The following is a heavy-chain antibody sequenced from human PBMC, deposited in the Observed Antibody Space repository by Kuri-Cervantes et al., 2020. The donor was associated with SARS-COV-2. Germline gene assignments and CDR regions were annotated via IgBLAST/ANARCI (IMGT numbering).Heavy chain of an antibody. CDR2: INSDGSST. V-gene: IGHV3-74*01. J-gene: IGHJ5*02. Sequence: GESLKISCAASGFTFSSYGMHWVRQAPGKGLVWVSRINSDGSSTSYADSVKGRFTISRDNSKNTLSLQMNSLRAEDTAVYYCARDSLGYCSSTSCYNWFDPCGQGILV. CDR1: GFTFSSYG. CDR3: ARDSLGYCSSTSCYNWFDP. D-gene: IGHD2-2*01.